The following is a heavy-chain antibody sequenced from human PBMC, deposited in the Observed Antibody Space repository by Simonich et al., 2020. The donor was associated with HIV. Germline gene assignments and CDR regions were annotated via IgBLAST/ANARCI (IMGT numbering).Heavy chain of an antibody. Sequence: QVQLQQWGAGLLKPSATLSLPCAVYGGSFSGYYWDWIRQPPGKGLEWIGEINHSGSTNDNPALKSRVTISVDKSKNQFSLELSSGTAADTAGYYCARAGRGRGSSFYWYFDLWGRGTLVTVSS. CDR1: GGSFSGYY. V-gene: IGHV4-34*01. D-gene: IGHD1-26*01. J-gene: IGHJ2*01. CDR3: ARAGRGRGSSFYWYFDL. CDR2: INHSGST.